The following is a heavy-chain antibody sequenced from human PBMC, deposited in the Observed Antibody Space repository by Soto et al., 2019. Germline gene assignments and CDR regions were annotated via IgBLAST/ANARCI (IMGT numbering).Heavy chain of an antibody. J-gene: IGHJ5*02. D-gene: IGHD2-2*01. Sequence: EILSLTGIVSGGCMSSYYWSWIRQPPGKGLEWIGYIYYSGSTNYNPSLKSRVTISVDTSKNQFSLKMRSVTAADTAVYYCARGRVVVPAAVMFNCLDPWGQGALVTVPS. CDR2: IYYSGST. CDR3: ARGRVVVPAAVMFNCLDP. V-gene: IGHV4-59*01. CDR1: GGCMSSYY.